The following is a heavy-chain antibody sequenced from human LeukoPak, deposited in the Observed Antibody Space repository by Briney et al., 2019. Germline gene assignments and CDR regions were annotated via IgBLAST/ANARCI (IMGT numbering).Heavy chain of an antibody. CDR1: GFTFSSYA. D-gene: IGHD2-2*01. CDR3: AKDSHCSSTSCYGHNWFDP. Sequence: QPGGSLRLSCAASGFTFSSYAMSWVRQAPGKGLEWVSAISGSGGSTYYADSVKGRFTISRDNSKNTLYLQMNSLRAEDTAVYYCAKDSHCSSTSCYGHNWFDPWGQGTLVTVSS. V-gene: IGHV3-23*01. J-gene: IGHJ5*02. CDR2: ISGSGGST.